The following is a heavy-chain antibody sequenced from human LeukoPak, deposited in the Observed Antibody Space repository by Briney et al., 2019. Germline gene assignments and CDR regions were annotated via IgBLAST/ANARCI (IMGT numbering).Heavy chain of an antibody. J-gene: IGHJ5*02. CDR1: GGSISNSNYY. D-gene: IGHD2-21*01. CDR3: ARTILPRWWFDP. CDR2: IYYGGNT. V-gene: IGHV4-39*01. Sequence: SSETLSLTCTVSGGSISNSNYYWGWIRQSPGKGLEWIGSIYYGGNTYYNPSLKGRVTISVDTSENQFSLILSSVTAADTAVYYCARTILPRWWFDPWGQGTLVTVSS.